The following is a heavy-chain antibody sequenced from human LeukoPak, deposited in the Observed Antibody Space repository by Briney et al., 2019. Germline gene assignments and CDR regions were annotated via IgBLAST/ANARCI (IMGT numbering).Heavy chain of an antibody. CDR2: INTNTGNP. Sequence: ASVEISCKASGYTFTSYAIIWLRQAPGHGLEWMGWINTNTGNPTYAQGFTGRFVFSLDTSVSTTYLQISSLKAEDTAVYYCARGSSGWYGYFQHWGQGTLVTVSS. CDR1: GYTFTSYA. D-gene: IGHD6-19*01. V-gene: IGHV7-4-1*02. J-gene: IGHJ1*01. CDR3: ARGSSGWYGYFQH.